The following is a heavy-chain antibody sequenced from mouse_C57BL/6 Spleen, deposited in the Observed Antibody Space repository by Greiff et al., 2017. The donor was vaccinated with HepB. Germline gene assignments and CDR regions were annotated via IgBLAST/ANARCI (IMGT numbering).Heavy chain of an antibody. Sequence: VKLVESGPGLVAPSQSLSITCTVSGFSLTSSGVSWVRQPPGKGLEWLGVIWGDGSTNNHSALISRLGTRKDNSKSQVFLKLNSPQTDDTATYYCAMAMITTVGFAYWGQGTLVTVSA. V-gene: IGHV2-3*01. D-gene: IGHD2-4*01. CDR2: IWGDGST. CDR1: GFSLTSSG. J-gene: IGHJ3*01. CDR3: AMAMITTVGFAY.